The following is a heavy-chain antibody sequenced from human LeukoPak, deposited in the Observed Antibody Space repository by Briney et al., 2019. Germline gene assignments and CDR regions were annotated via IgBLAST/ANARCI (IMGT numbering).Heavy chain of an antibody. Sequence: ASVKVSCKASGYTSTSYGIGWVRQAPGQGLEWMGWISAYNGNTNYAQKLQGRVTMTTDTSTSTAYMELRSLRSDDTAVYYCASPIVANYYGMDVWGQGTTVTVSS. D-gene: IGHD5-12*01. CDR2: ISAYNGNT. J-gene: IGHJ6*02. V-gene: IGHV1-18*01. CDR1: GYTSTSYG. CDR3: ASPIVANYYGMDV.